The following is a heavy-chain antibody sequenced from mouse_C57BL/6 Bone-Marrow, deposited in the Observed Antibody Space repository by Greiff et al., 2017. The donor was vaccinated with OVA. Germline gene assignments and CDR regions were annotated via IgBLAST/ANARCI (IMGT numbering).Heavy chain of an antibody. J-gene: IGHJ3*01. Sequence: EVQVVESGEGLVKPGGSLKLSCAASGFTFSSYAMSWVRQTPEKRLEWVAYISSGGDYIYYADTVKGRFTISRDNARNTLYLQMSSLKSEDTAMYYCTREGWLLPFADWGEGTLVTVSA. CDR3: TREGWLLPFAD. CDR1: GFTFSSYA. V-gene: IGHV5-9-1*02. CDR2: ISSGGDYI. D-gene: IGHD2-3*01.